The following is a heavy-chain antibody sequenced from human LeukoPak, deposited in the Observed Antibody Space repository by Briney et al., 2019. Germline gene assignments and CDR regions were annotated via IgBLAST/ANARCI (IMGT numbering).Heavy chain of an antibody. CDR3: ARASRYYSFFDY. Sequence: KPSETLSLTCAVYGGSFSSGGYSWSWIRQPPGKGLEWIGYIYHSGSTYYNPSLKSRVTISVDRSKNQFSLKLSSVTAADTAVYYCARASRYYSFFDYWGQGTLVTVSS. J-gene: IGHJ4*02. V-gene: IGHV4-30-2*01. D-gene: IGHD3-22*01. CDR2: IYHSGST. CDR1: GGSFSSGGYS.